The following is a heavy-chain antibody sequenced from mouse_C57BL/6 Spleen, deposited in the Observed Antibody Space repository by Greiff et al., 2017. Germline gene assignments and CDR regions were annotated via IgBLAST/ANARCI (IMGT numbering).Heavy chain of an antibody. CDR1: GYSFTGYY. D-gene: IGHD4-1*01. J-gene: IGHJ1*03. CDR2: INPSTGGT. V-gene: IGHV1-42*01. Sequence: VQLQQSGPELVKPGASVTISCKASGYSFTGYYMNWVKQSPEKSLEWIGEINPSTGGTTYNQKFKAKATLTVDKSSSTAYMQLKSLTAEDSAVYYGARYWDGWYFDVWGTGTTVTVSS. CDR3: ARYWDGWYFDV.